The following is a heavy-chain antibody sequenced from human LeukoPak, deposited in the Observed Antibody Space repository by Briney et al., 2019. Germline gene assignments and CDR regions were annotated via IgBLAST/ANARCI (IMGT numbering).Heavy chain of an antibody. D-gene: IGHD2-2*01. CDR1: GFTFSRHW. J-gene: IGHJ6*02. CDR2: ITPDGSGA. CDR3: AKDGDVVVPAAMRDYYYYGMDV. V-gene: IGHV3-74*01. Sequence: GGSLRLSCAASGFTFSRHWMHWVRQAPGKGLVWVSRITPDGSGADYADSVKGRFTISRDNAKNTLYLQMNSLRAEDTAVYYCAKDGDVVVPAAMRDYYYYGMDVWGQGTTVTVSS.